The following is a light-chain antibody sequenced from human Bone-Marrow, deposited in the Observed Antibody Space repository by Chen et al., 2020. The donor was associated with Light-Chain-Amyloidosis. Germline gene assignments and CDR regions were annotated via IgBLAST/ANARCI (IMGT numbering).Light chain of an antibody. Sequence: SYVLTQPSSVSVAPGQTATIACGGNNIGSTSVHWYQQTPGQAPLLVVYDDSDRPSGIPERLSGSNSGNTATLTSSRVEAGDEADYDCQVWDRSSGRPVFGGGTKLTVL. CDR3: QVWDRSSGRPV. CDR2: DDS. CDR1: NIGSTS. J-gene: IGLJ3*02. V-gene: IGLV3-21*02.